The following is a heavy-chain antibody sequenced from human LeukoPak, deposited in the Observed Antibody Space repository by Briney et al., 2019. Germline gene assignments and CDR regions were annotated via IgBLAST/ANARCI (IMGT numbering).Heavy chain of an antibody. CDR2: IYSGGLT. J-gene: IGHJ4*02. V-gene: IGHV3-53*01. CDR3: ARSGDGGYDSPFDY. Sequence: GGSLRLSCAASGFTVSRNYMSWVRQAPGMGLEWVSVIYSGGLTYYADSVKGRFTLSRDNSKNTLYLQMNSLRAEDTAIYYCARSGDGGYDSPFDYWGQGTLVTVSS. CDR1: GFTVSRNY. D-gene: IGHD5-12*01.